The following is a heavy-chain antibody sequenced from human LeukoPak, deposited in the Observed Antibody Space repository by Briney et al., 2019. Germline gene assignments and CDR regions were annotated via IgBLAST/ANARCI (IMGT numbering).Heavy chain of an antibody. D-gene: IGHD3-3*01. CDR2: FSWNSGSI. CDR1: GFTFNDYA. J-gene: IGHJ3*02. Sequence: PGRSLRLSCAASGFTFNDYAMHWVRQAPGKGLEWVSGFSWNSGSIGYADSVKGRFTISRDNAKNSLYLQVNSLRAEDTAVYYCARGSRFGVVGRDAFDIWGQGTVVTVSS. V-gene: IGHV3-9*01. CDR3: ARGSRFGVVGRDAFDI.